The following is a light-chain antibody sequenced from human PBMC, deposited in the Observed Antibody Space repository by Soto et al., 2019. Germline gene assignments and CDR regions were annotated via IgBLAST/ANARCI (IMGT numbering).Light chain of an antibody. CDR1: QSVTSTY. V-gene: IGKV3-20*01. J-gene: IGKJ2*01. CDR3: QQYGRSPYT. CDR2: GAS. Sequence: EIVLTQSPGTLSLSPGERATLSCRASQSVTSTYLVWYQQKPGQAPRLLIYGASSRAAGIPDRFSGNGSGTDFTVTISRLEPEDFAVYYCQQYGRSPYTFGQGTKLEIK.